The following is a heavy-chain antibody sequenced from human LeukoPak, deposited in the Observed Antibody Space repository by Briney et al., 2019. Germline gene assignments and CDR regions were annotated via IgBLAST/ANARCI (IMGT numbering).Heavy chain of an antibody. CDR1: RGTFSSYA. CDR3: ARDGNCGGIAVAGIWEYFDY. V-gene: IGHV1-69*13. J-gene: IGHJ4*02. CDR2: ILHIFGTA. D-gene: IGHD6-19*01. Sequence: SVKVSCKASRGTFSSYAISWVRQAPGQGLEWMGRILHIFGTANYAQTFKGRVTVTADESTRTLYMELSSLRSEDKAGYYCARDGNCGGIAVAGIWEYFDYWGQGTLVTVSS.